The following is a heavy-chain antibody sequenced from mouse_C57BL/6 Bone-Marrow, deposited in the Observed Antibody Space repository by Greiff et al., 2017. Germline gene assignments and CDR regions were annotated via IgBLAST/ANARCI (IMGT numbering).Heavy chain of an antibody. Sequence: QVQLQQPGAELVMPGASVKLSCKASGYTFTSYWMHWVKQRPGQGLEWIGEIDPSDSYTNYNQKFKGKSTLTVDKSSSTAYMQLSSLTSEDSAVDYCAREEGGCYGWFAYWGQGTLVTVSA. CDR3: AREEGGCYGWFAY. CDR1: GYTFTSYW. V-gene: IGHV1-69*01. CDR2: IDPSDSYT. J-gene: IGHJ3*01. D-gene: IGHD1-1*02.